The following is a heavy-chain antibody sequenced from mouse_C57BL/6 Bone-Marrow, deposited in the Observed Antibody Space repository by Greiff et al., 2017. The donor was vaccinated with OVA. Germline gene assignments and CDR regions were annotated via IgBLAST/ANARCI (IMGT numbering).Heavy chain of an antibody. Sequence: QVQLQQPGAELVMPGASVKLSCKASGYTFTSYWMHWVKQRPGQGLEWIGEIDPSDSYTNYNQKFKGKSTLTVDKSSSTAYMQLSSLTSEDSAVYYCATMITDVFYAMDYWGQGTSVTVSS. V-gene: IGHV1-69*01. CDR3: ATMITDVFYAMDY. J-gene: IGHJ4*01. CDR2: IDPSDSYT. CDR1: GYTFTSYW. D-gene: IGHD2-4*01.